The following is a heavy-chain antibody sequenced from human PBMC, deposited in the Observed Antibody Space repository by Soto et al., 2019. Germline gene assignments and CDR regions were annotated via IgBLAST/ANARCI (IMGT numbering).Heavy chain of an antibody. CDR2: INHSGST. D-gene: IGHD6-19*01. CDR1: GGSISGYY. CDR3: ARGQWLDNY. J-gene: IGHJ4*02. Sequence: PSETLSLTCPVSGGSISGYYWSWIRQPPGKGLEWIGEINHSGSTNYNPSLKSRVTMSVDTFKNQFSLQLSSVTAADTAVYYCARGQWLDNYWGQGTMVTVSS. V-gene: IGHV4-34*01.